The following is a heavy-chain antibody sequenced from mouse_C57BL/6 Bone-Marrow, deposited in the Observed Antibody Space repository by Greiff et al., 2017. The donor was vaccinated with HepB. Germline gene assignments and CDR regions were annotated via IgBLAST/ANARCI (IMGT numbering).Heavy chain of an antibody. J-gene: IGHJ4*01. CDR1: GFTFSDYG. V-gene: IGHV5-17*01. Sequence: EVKLVESGGGLVKPGGSLKLSCAASGFTFSDYGMHWVRQAPEKGLEWVAYISSGSSTIYYADTVKGLFTTSRDNAKNTLFLQMTSLRSEDTAMYYCARPNYGSSYGAMDYWGQGTSVTVSS. CDR2: ISSGSSTI. D-gene: IGHD1-1*01. CDR3: ARPNYGSSYGAMDY.